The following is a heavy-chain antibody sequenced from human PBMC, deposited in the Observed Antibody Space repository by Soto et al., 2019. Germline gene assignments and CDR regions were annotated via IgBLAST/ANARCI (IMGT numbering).Heavy chain of an antibody. Sequence: SGPTLVNPTETLTLTCTVSGFSLSNARMGVSWIRQPPGKALEWLAHIFSNDEKSYSTSLKSRLTISKDTSKSQVVLTMTNMDPVDTATYYCARIVGDFWSGYYVFPTYDYWGQGTLVTVSS. V-gene: IGHV2-26*01. CDR2: IFSNDEK. CDR1: GFSLSNARMG. CDR3: ARIVGDFWSGYYVFPTYDY. J-gene: IGHJ4*02. D-gene: IGHD3-3*01.